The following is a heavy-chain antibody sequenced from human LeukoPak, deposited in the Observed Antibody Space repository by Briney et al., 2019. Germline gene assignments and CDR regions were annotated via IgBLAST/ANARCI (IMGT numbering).Heavy chain of an antibody. CDR1: GFSFDDYA. CDR2: ISWNSGSI. Sequence: PGGSLRLSCAASGFSFDDYAMHWVRQAPGKGLEWVSGISWNSGSIGYADSVKGRFTISRDNSKYTLYLQMNRLRAEDTAVYYCAAQKRGNYRPYYFDYWGQGTLVTVSS. CDR3: AAQKRGNYRPYYFDY. J-gene: IGHJ4*02. V-gene: IGHV3-9*01. D-gene: IGHD3-16*02.